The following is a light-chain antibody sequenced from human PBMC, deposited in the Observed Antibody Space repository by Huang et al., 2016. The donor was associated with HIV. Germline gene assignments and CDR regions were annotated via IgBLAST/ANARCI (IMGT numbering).Light chain of an antibody. CDR2: WAS. V-gene: IGKV4-1*01. CDR1: QSVLYSSNNKDR. Sequence: DIVMNQSSDSLAVFLGERATINCKSTQSVLYSSNNKDRLGWYQQKPGQPPKLLVYWASTRESGVPDRFSGGGSGTDFTLTISSLQAEDVAVYYCQQYYDTPYTFGQGTKLEIK. CDR3: QQYYDTPYT. J-gene: IGKJ2*01.